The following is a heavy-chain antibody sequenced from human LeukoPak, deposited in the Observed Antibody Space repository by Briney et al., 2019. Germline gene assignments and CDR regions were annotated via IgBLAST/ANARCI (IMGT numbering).Heavy chain of an antibody. D-gene: IGHD5-24*01. CDR1: GYTFTNNF. CDR2: INPSGDNT. V-gene: IGHV1-46*01. Sequence: ASVKVSCKASGYTFTNNFMHWVRQAPGQGLEWIGIINPSGDNTWYAQKFQGRGTITRDMATSTDYLEVSSLRSEDTAVYYCARDKSLRDTAWWFDACGQGSLVTVSS. J-gene: IGHJ5*02. CDR3: ARDKSLRDTAWWFDA.